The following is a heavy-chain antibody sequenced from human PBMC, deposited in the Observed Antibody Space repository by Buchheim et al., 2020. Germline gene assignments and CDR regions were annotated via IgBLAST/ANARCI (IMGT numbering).Heavy chain of an antibody. J-gene: IGHJ4*02. CDR3: VRDRGWTAFDY. D-gene: IGHD6-19*01. CDR1: GFIFSKYW. CDR2: INTDGSTT. Sequence: EVHLVESGGELVQPGGSLRLSCAASGFIFSKYWIQWVRHAPGKGLERVSFINTDGSTTGYADSVKGRFTISRDNARTTVYLPITSLRVEDTAVYYCVRDRGWTAFDYWGQGAL. V-gene: IGHV3-74*01.